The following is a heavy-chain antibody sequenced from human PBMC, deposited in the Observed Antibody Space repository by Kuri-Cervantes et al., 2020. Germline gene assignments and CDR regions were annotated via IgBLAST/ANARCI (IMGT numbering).Heavy chain of an antibody. CDR3: APTDTTETFDY. J-gene: IGHJ4*02. V-gene: IGHV3-30*02. CDR1: GFTFSSYG. Sequence: LSLTCATSGFTFSSYGMHWVRHAPGKGLEWVAFIRYDGSNKYYADSVKGRFTIPRDNSKNTLYLQMNSLRPEDTAVYYCAPTDTTETFDYWGQGTLVTVSS. CDR2: IRYDGSNK. D-gene: IGHD1-14*01.